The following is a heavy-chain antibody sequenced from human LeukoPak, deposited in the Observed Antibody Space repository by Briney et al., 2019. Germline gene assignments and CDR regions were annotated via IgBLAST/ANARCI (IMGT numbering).Heavy chain of an antibody. V-gene: IGHV4-61*02. CDR2: IYTSGST. D-gene: IGHD1-26*01. J-gene: IGHJ4*02. Sequence: PSETLSLTCTVSGGSISSGSYYWSWIRQPAGKGLEWIGRIYTSGSTNYNPSLKSRVTISVDTSKNQFSLKLSSVTAADTAVYYCARSSSPRYSGSYSDYWGQGTLITVSS. CDR3: ARSSSPRYSGSYSDY. CDR1: GGSISSGSYY.